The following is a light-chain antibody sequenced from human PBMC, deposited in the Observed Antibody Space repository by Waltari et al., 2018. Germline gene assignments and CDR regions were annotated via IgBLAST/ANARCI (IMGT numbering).Light chain of an antibody. J-gene: IGKJ2*01. CDR2: DAS. CDR1: QSVSSY. V-gene: IGKV3-11*01. Sequence: EIVLTQSPATLPLSPGERATLSCRASQSVSSYLALYQQKPGQAPSLLIYDASNRATGSPARFSGGVSGTDFTLTISSLEPEDFAVYYCQQRSNWPPYTFGQGTKLDIK. CDR3: QQRSNWPPYT.